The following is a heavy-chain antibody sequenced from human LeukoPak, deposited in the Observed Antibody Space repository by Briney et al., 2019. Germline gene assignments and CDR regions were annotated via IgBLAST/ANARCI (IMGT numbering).Heavy chain of an antibody. J-gene: IGHJ4*02. Sequence: PSETLSLTCTVSGGSISSSSYYWGWIRQPPGKGLEWIGTIYYSGSTYYNPSLKSRVTISVDTSKNQFSLKLNSVTAADTAVYYCARRYYYDSSGYYYHFDFWGQGTLVTVS. D-gene: IGHD3-22*01. V-gene: IGHV4-39*01. CDR1: GGSISSSSYY. CDR3: ARRYYYDSSGYYYHFDF. CDR2: IYYSGST.